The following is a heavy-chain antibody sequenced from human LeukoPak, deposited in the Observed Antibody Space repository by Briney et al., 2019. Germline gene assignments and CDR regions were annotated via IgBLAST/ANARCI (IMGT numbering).Heavy chain of an antibody. V-gene: IGHV4-61*02. Sequence: SQTLSLTCTVSGGSISSGSYYWSWIRQPAGKGLEWIGRIYTSGSTNYNPSLKSRVTISVDTSKNQFSLKLSSVTAADTAVYYCARGVKGYYGSGSYYGYYYMDVWGKGTTVTVSS. CDR3: ARGVKGYYGSGSYYGYYYMDV. J-gene: IGHJ6*03. CDR1: GGSISSGSYY. D-gene: IGHD3-10*01. CDR2: IYTSGST.